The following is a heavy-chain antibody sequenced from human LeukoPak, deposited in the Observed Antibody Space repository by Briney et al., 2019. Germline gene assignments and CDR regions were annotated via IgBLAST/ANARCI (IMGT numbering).Heavy chain of an antibody. V-gene: IGHV3-66*01. J-gene: IGHJ4*02. CDR3: ARKGNSPFDY. CDR2: IYSGGST. CDR1: GFTVSSDY. D-gene: IGHD5-18*01. Sequence: SGGSLRLSCAASGFTVSSDYMSWVRQAPGKGLEWVSVIYSGGSTYYADSVKGRFTISRDNSKNTLYLQMNSLRAEDTAVYYCARKGNSPFDYWGQGTLVTVSS.